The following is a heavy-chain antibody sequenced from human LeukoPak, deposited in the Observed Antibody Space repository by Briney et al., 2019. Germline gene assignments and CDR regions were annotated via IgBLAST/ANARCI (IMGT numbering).Heavy chain of an antibody. CDR3: ARDRELAY. D-gene: IGHD1-1*01. V-gene: IGHV4-39*07. J-gene: IGHJ4*02. CDR2: IYYSGST. CDR1: GGSISSSSYY. Sequence: SETLSLTCTVPGGSISSSSYYWGWIRQPPGKGLEWIGSIYYSGSTYYNPSLKSRVTMSVDTSKNQFSLKLSSVTAADTAVYYCARDRELAYWGQGILVTVSS.